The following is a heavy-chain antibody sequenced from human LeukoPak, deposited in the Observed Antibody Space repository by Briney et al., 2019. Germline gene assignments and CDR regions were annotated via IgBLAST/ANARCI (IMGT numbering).Heavy chain of an antibody. D-gene: IGHD5-18*01. CDR2: ISYDGSNK. CDR1: GFTFSSYA. J-gene: IGHJ5*02. V-gene: IGHV3-30*04. CDR3: ARGIQLWLFDP. Sequence: GRSLRLSCAASGFTFSSYAMHWVRQAPGKGLEWVAVISYDGSNKYYADSVKGRFTISRDNSKNTLYLQMNSLRAEDTAVYYCARGIQLWLFDPWGQGTLVTVSS.